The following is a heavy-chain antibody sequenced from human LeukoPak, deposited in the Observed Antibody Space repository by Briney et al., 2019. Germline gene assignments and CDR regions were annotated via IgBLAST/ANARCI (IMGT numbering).Heavy chain of an antibody. CDR3: ARVAFGLYVMDV. CDR1: GFTFSSYA. Sequence: GGSLRLSCAASGFTFSSYAMSWVRQAPGKGLEWVSAISGSGGSTYYADSVKGRFTISRDNAKNSLYLQIISLRAEDTAVYYCARVAFGLYVMDVWGRGTTVTVSS. J-gene: IGHJ6*02. CDR2: ISGSGGST. V-gene: IGHV3-23*01. D-gene: IGHD3/OR15-3a*01.